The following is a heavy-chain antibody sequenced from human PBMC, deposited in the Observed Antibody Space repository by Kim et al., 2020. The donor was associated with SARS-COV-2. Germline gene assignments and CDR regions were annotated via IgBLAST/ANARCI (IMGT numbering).Heavy chain of an antibody. CDR2: MNPNSGNT. J-gene: IGHJ6*02. Sequence: ASVKVSCKASGYTFTSYDINWVRQATGQGLEWMGWMNPNSGNTGYAQKFQGRVTMTRNTSISTAYMELSSLRSEDTAVYYCARRGSPDYYYGMDVWGQGTTVTVSS. CDR3: ARRGSPDYYYGMDV. V-gene: IGHV1-8*01. CDR1: GYTFTSYD.